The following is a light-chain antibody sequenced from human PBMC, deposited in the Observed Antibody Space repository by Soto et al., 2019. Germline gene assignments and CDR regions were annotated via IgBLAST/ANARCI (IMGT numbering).Light chain of an antibody. Sequence: QSVLTQPPSVSGTPGQRVTISCAGSSSNIGSNTVTWYQQLPGTAPKLLIYDAHQRPSGIPDRFSGSKSGTSASLAISALQSEDEADYYCAAWDDSLNIFVFATGTKLTVL. V-gene: IGLV1-44*01. J-gene: IGLJ1*01. CDR1: SSNIGSNT. CDR2: DAH. CDR3: AAWDDSLNIFV.